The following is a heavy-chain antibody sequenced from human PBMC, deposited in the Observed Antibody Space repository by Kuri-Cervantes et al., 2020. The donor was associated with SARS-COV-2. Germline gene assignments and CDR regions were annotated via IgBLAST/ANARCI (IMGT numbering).Heavy chain of an antibody. CDR1: GFTFSSSS. D-gene: IGHD2-2*01. J-gene: IGHJ5*02. CDR2: ISSGSNSI. V-gene: IGHV3-48*01. Sequence: GGSLRLSCAASGFTFSSSSINWVRQAPGKGLEWVSYISSGSNSIYYADSVKGRFTISRDNSKNSLYLQMNSLRAEDTAVYYCARERGVIPAGLGWFDPWGQGTLVTVSS. CDR3: ARERGVIPAGLGWFDP.